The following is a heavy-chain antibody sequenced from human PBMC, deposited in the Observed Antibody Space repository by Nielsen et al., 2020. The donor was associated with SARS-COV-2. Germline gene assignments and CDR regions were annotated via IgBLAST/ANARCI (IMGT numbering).Heavy chain of an antibody. CDR1: GGTFSSYA. CDR3: ARDPWDTAMAYYYYGMDV. J-gene: IGHJ6*02. CDR2: IIPILGIA. V-gene: IGHV1-69*04. Sequence: SVKVSCKASGGTFSSYAISWVRQAPGQRLEWMGRIIPILGIANYAQKFQGRVTITADKSTSTAYMELSSLRSEDTAVYYCARDPWDTAMAYYYYGMDVWGQGTTVTVSS. D-gene: IGHD5-18*01.